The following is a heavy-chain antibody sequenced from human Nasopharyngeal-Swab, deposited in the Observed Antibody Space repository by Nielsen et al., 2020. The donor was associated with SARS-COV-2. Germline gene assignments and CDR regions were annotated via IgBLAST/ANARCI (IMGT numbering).Heavy chain of an antibody. V-gene: IGHV3-23*01. D-gene: IGHD6-19*01. J-gene: IGHJ6*02. CDR3: ARDLYRQQWPLYNYYGMDV. Sequence: GESLKISCAASGFTFSRYAMSWVRQAPGKGLEWVSAISGSGGSTYYAASVTGRFTISRDNSKNTLYLQMNSLRAEDTAVYYCARDLYRQQWPLYNYYGMDVWGQGTTVTVSS. CDR1: GFTFSRYA. CDR2: ISGSGGST.